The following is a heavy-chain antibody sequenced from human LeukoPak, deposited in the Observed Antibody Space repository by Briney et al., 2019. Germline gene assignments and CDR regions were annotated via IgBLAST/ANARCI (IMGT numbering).Heavy chain of an antibody. V-gene: IGHV5-51*01. Sequence: GESLKISCKGSGYSFSSYWIAWVRQMPGKGLEWMGIIYPGDSDTRYSPSFQGQVTISADKSISTAYLQWSSLKASDTAMYYCARRTATTVTAFDYWGQGTLVTVSS. CDR3: ARRTATTVTAFDY. J-gene: IGHJ4*02. CDR2: IYPGDSDT. D-gene: IGHD4-11*01. CDR1: GYSFSSYW.